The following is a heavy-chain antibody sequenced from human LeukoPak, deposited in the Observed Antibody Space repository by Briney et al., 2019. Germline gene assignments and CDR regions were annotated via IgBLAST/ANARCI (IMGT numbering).Heavy chain of an antibody. CDR2: ISAYNGNT. Sequence: ASVKVSCKASGYTFTSYGISWVRQAPGQGLEWMGWISAYNGNTNYAQKLQGRVTMTTDTSTSTAYMELRSLRSDDTAEYYCARLGEYYYDSSGYFDYWGQGTLVTVSS. D-gene: IGHD3-22*01. J-gene: IGHJ4*02. CDR3: ARLGEYYYDSSGYFDY. V-gene: IGHV1-18*01. CDR1: GYTFTSYG.